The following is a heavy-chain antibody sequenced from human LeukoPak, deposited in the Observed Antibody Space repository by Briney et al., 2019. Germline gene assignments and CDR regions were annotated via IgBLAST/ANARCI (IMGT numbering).Heavy chain of an antibody. CDR2: LYHRGDT. D-gene: IGHD6-19*01. V-gene: IGHV4-38-2*02. J-gene: IGHJ4*02. CDR3: ARDLGVAGTGYDY. CDR1: GYSIRTGFY. Sequence: SETLSLTCSVPGYSIRTGFYWAWIRQPPGKGREWIGRLYHRGDTYYNPSLNSQVTIPVDTSRHHCSQKVRSVTAADTAVYYCARDLGVAGTGYDYWGQGTLVTVSS.